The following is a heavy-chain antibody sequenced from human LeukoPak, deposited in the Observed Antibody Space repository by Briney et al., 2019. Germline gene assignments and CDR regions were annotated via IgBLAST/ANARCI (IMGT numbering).Heavy chain of an antibody. D-gene: IGHD2-15*01. CDR2: ISTYSGNT. Sequence: ASVKVSCKASGYTFTSHGISWVRQAPGQGLEWMGWISTYSGNTNSAQKFQGRVTMTTDTSTRTAYMEMRSLRSDDSAVYYCARDNSVEDIAWWFDPWGQGTLVTVSS. CDR1: GYTFTSHG. V-gene: IGHV1-18*01. J-gene: IGHJ5*02. CDR3: ARDNSVEDIAWWFDP.